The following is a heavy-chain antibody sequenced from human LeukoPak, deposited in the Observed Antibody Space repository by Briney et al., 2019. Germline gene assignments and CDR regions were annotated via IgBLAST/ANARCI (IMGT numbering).Heavy chain of an antibody. CDR2: IGTAGDT. CDR3: ARANYYYYMDV. V-gene: IGHV3-13*01. Sequence: GGSLRLSCAASGFTFDDYAMHWVRQAPGKGLEWVSAIGTAGDTYYPGSVKGRFTISRENAKNSLYLQMNSLRAGDTAVYYCARANYYYYMDVWGKGTTVTVSS. J-gene: IGHJ6*03. CDR1: GFTFDDYA.